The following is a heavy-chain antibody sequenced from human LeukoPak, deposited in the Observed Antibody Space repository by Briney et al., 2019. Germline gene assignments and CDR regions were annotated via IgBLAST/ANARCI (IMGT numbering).Heavy chain of an antibody. V-gene: IGHV4-38-2*02. J-gene: IGHJ4*02. Sequence: SVTLSLTCTVSGYSMSSGYYWGWIRQPPGKGLEWIGSIYHSGSTYYNPSLKSRVTMSVDTSKNQFSLKLSSVTAADTAVYYCARDQSGYSYGYDYWGQGTLVTVSS. CDR1: GYSMSSGYY. D-gene: IGHD5-18*01. CDR3: ARDQSGYSYGYDY. CDR2: IYHSGST.